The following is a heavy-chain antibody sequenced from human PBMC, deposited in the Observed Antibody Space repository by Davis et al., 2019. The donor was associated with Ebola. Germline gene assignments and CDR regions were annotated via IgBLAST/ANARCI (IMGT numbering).Heavy chain of an antibody. CDR3: ATTPQYSSGQNKPFDY. V-gene: IGHV3-33*01. CDR1: GFTFSSYG. CDR2: IWFDGNNY. J-gene: IGHJ4*02. D-gene: IGHD6-19*01. Sequence: GGSLRLSCAASGFTFSSYGIHWVRQAPGKGLEWVAAIWFDGNNYNYADSVKGRFTVSRDNSKNTVYLQMSSLRGEDTAVYYCATTPQYSSGQNKPFDYWGQGTLVTVSP.